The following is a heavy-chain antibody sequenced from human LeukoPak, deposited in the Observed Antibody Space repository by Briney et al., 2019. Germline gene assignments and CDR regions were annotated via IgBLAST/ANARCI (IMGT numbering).Heavy chain of an antibody. D-gene: IGHD3-9*01. CDR2: ISAYNGNT. CDR3: ARGRLRYFDWLLSSPDFTLDY. J-gene: IGHJ4*02. Sequence: GASVKVSCKASGYTFPSYGFTWVRQAPGQGLEWMGWISAYNGNTNYAQKLQGRVTMTTDASTSTAYMELRSLRSDDTAVYYCARGRLRYFDWLLSSPDFTLDYWGQGTLVTVSS. CDR1: GYTFPSYG. V-gene: IGHV1-18*01.